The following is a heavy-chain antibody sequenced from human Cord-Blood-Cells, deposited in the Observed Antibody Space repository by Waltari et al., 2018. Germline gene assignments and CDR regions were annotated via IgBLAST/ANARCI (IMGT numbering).Heavy chain of an antibody. CDR1: GGSFSGSH. Sequence: QVQLQQWGAGLLKPSETLSLTCAVYGGSFSGSHWSWIRQPPGKGLEGIGEINHSGSTNYTPSLKRRVTISVDTSKNQFSLKLSSVTAADTAVYYCARGHAFDIWGQGTMVTVSS. CDR3: ARGHAFDI. V-gene: IGHV4-34*01. CDR2: INHSGST. J-gene: IGHJ3*02.